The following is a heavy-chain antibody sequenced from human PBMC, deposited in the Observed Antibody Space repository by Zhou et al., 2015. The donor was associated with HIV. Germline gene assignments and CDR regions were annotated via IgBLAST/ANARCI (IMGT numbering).Heavy chain of an antibody. CDR3: ARDYPHGGSNYWNWLDP. Sequence: QVQLVQSGAEVKKPGSSVTISCKASGDTLSGYAIHWVRQAPGQGLEWMGGIIPMFGTANYAQKFQGRVSISADGSTATVYMEVSGLTFEDTGNYYCARDYPHGGSNYWNWLDPWAEGTRRSPSPQ. CDR2: IIPMFGTA. CDR1: GDTLSGYA. J-gene: IGHJ5*02. V-gene: IGHV1-69*01. D-gene: IGHD4-11*01.